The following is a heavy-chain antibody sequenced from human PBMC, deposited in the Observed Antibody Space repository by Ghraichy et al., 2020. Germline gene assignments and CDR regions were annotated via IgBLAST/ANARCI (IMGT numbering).Heavy chain of an antibody. CDR3: ARGDIVVVVAATQLCYYGMDV. J-gene: IGHJ6*02. D-gene: IGHD2-15*01. CDR2: IIPIFGTA. CDR1: GGTFSSYA. Sequence: SVKVSCKASGGTFSSYAISWVRQAPGQGLEWMGGIIPIFGTANYAQKFQGRVTITADESTSTAYMELSSLRSEDTAVYYCARGDIVVVVAATQLCYYGMDVWGQGTTVTVSS. V-gene: IGHV1-69*13.